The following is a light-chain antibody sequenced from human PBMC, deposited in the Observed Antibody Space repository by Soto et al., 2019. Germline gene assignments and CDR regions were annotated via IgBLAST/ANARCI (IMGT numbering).Light chain of an antibody. Sequence: QSALTQPASVSGSPGQSITISCTGTSSDVGGYDYVSWYQQHPGKAPKLLVYEVSLRPSGVSNRFSGSKSANTASLTISGLQAEDEADYYCSSYTSTITSVVFGGGTKLTVL. CDR3: SSYTSTITSVV. CDR2: EVS. J-gene: IGLJ2*01. V-gene: IGLV2-14*01. CDR1: SSDVGGYDY.